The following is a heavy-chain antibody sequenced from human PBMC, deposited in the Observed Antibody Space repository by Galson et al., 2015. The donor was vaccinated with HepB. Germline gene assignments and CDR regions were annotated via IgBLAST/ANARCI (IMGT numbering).Heavy chain of an antibody. CDR1: GYSFTSYW. Sequence: QSGAEVKKPGESLRISCKGSGYSFTSYWISWVRQMPGKGLEWMGRIDPSDSYTNYSPSFQGHVTISADKSISTAYLQWSSLKASDTAMYYCARAKIAAAGTSDAFDIWGQGTMVTVSS. CDR3: ARAKIAAAGTSDAFDI. V-gene: IGHV5-10-1*01. D-gene: IGHD6-13*01. J-gene: IGHJ3*02. CDR2: IDPSDSYT.